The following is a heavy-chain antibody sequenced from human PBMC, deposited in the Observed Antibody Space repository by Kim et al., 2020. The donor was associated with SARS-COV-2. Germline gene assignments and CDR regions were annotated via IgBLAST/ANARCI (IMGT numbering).Heavy chain of an antibody. CDR1: GDSVSSNSAS. CDR2: TYYRSKWNY. V-gene: IGHV6-1*01. J-gene: IGHJ4*02. D-gene: IGHD6-19*01. CDR3: AGAGVAVTGGGFGY. Sequence: SQTLSLTCVISGDSVSSNSASWHWIRQSPSRGLEWLGRTYYRSKWNYEFAVSLKSRITINPDTSKNQFSLQLNCVSPEDTAVYYCAGAGVAVTGGGFGYWGQGTLVTVSS.